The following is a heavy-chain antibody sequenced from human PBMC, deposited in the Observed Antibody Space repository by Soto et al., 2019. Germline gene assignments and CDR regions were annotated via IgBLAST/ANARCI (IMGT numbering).Heavy chain of an antibody. Sequence: SVKVSCKASGDTFSTYTITWMRQAPGQGLEWMGGIIPIFGTANYAQKFQGRVTITADESTSTAYMELSSLRSEDTAVYYCARGRLTGTRSAFEIWGQGTMVTGS. V-gene: IGHV1-69*13. CDR2: IIPIFGTA. J-gene: IGHJ3*02. D-gene: IGHD1-7*01. CDR3: ARGRLTGTRSAFEI. CDR1: GDTFSTYT.